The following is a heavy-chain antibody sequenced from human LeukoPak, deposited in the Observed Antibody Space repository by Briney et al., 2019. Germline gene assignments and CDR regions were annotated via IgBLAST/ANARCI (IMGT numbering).Heavy chain of an antibody. CDR1: GGSISSYY. J-gene: IGHJ4*02. Sequence: SETLSLTCTVSGGSISSYYWSWIRQPPGKGLEWIGYIYYSGSTNYNPSLKSRVTISVDTSKNQFSLKLSSVTAADTAVYYCARLRVQNYGGNWGFDYWGQGTLVTVSS. CDR2: IYYSGST. CDR3: ARLRVQNYGGNWGFDY. V-gene: IGHV4-59*08. D-gene: IGHD4-23*01.